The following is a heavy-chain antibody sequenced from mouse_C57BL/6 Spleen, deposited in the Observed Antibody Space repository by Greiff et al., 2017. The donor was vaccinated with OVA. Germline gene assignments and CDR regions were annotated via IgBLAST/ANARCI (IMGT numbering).Heavy chain of an antibody. J-gene: IGHJ4*01. D-gene: IGHD2-5*01. Sequence: VQLQQPGAELVMPGASVKLSCKASGYTFTSSWMHWVKQRPGQGLAWIGEIDPSDRYTNYNQKFKGKSTLTVNKSTSTAYMQLSSLTSEDSAVDYCARYSNYAMDYWGQGTSVTVSS. CDR1: GYTFTSSW. CDR2: IDPSDRYT. CDR3: ARYSNYAMDY. V-gene: IGHV1-69*01.